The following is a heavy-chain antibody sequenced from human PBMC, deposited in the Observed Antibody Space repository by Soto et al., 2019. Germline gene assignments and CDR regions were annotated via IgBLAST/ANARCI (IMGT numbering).Heavy chain of an antibody. V-gene: IGHV3-23*01. CDR2: ISGDGTGT. J-gene: IGHJ4*02. CDR1: GLTFSSYG. D-gene: IGHD2-21*02. CDR3: AKDPNGDYVGAFDD. Sequence: EAPLLESGGGLIRPGGSLRLSCAGSGLTFSSYGLTWVRQAQGKGLEWVSSISGDGTGTYYADSVKGRFTISRDNSKNMMYLQMNSLRAEDTAIYHCAKDPNGDYVGAFDDWGQGTLVTVSS.